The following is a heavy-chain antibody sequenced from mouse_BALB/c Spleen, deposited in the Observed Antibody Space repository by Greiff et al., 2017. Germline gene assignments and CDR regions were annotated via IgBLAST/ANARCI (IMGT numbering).Heavy chain of an antibody. D-gene: IGHD1-1*01. J-gene: IGHJ4*01. CDR1: GFTFSDYY. CDR3: ARDDYGTVYAMDY. CDR2: ISDGGSYT. Sequence: EVQVVESGGGLVKPGGSLKLSCAASGFTFSDYYMYWVRQTPEKRLEWVATISDGGSYTYYPDSVKGRFTISRDNAKNNLYLQMSSLKSEDTAMYYCARDDYGTVYAMDYWGQGTSVTVSS. V-gene: IGHV5-4*02.